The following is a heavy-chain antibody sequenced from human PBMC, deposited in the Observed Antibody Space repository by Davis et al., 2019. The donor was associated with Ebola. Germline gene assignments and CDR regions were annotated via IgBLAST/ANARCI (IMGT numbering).Heavy chain of an antibody. CDR3: ARDSIVGATTSNWFDP. V-gene: IGHV3-64*01. CDR1: GFTFSGSA. CDR2: ISSNGGST. J-gene: IGHJ5*02. Sequence: GGSLRLSCAASGFTFSGSAMHWVRQAPGKGLEYVSAISSNGGSTYYANSVKGRFTISRDNSKNMLYLQMGSLRAEDMAVYYCARDSIVGATTSNWFDPWGQGTLVTVSS. D-gene: IGHD1-26*01.